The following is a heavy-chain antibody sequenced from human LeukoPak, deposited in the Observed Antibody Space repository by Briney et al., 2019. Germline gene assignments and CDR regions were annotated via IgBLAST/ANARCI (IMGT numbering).Heavy chain of an antibody. J-gene: IGHJ6*03. V-gene: IGHV4-34*01. CDR2: INHSGSA. CDR3: ARGSPSFGYYDSSGYYLGYYYYMDV. D-gene: IGHD3-22*01. Sequence: PSETLSLTCAVYGGSFSGYYWSWIRQPPGTGLEWIGEINHSGSANYNPSLKSRVTISVDTSKNQFSLKLSSVTAADTAVYYCARGSPSFGYYDSSGYYLGYYYYMDVWGKGTTVTVSS. CDR1: GGSFSGYY.